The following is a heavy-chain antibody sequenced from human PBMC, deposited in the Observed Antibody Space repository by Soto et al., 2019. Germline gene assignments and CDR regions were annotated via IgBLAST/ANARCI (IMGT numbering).Heavy chain of an antibody. D-gene: IGHD3-9*01. V-gene: IGHV1-8*01. Sequence: QVQLVQSGAEVKKPGASVKVSCKASGYTFTSYDINWVRQATGQGLEWMGWMNPNSGNTGYAQNFQGRVTMNRNTSISAAYMELSSLRSEDTAVYYCARYYDILTGYPYGMDVWGQGTTVTVS. CDR2: MNPNSGNT. J-gene: IGHJ6*02. CDR1: GYTFTSYD. CDR3: ARYYDILTGYPYGMDV.